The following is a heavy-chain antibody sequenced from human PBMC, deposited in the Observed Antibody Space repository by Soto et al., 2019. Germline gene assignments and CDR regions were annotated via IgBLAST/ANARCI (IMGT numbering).Heavy chain of an antibody. V-gene: IGHV1-8*01. CDR1: GYTFTSYD. CDR3: EGERCDGLDY. J-gene: IGHJ4*02. D-gene: IGHD2-8*01. Sequence: QVQLVQSGAEVKKPGASVKVSCKASGYTFTSYDINWVRQATGQGLEWMGWMNPNNGNTDYAQKFQGRVTMTRNTAISAAYRELSSLRAEDTSVCYCEGERCDGLDYWGQGTLFTVSS. CDR2: MNPNNGNT.